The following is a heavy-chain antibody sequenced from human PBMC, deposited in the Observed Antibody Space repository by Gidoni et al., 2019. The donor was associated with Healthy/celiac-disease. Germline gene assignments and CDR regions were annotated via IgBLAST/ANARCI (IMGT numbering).Heavy chain of an antibody. CDR2: ISWDGGST. CDR3: AKDIGYCSGGSCYSDYYYYGMDV. CDR1: GFTFAGYT. D-gene: IGHD2-15*01. J-gene: IGHJ6*02. V-gene: IGHV3-43*01. Sequence: EVQLVESGGVVVQPGGSLRLSCAASGFTFAGYTMHWFRQAPGKGLEWVSLISWDGGSTYYADSVKGRFTISRDNSKNSLYLQMNSLRTEDTALYYCAKDIGYCSGGSCYSDYYYYGMDVWGQGTTVTVSS.